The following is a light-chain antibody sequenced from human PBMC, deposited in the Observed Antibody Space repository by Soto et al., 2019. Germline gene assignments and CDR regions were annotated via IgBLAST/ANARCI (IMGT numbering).Light chain of an antibody. CDR3: MQALQTPWT. J-gene: IGKJ1*01. Sequence: DIVMTQSPLSLPVTPGEPASISCRSSQSLLHSNGYSYLDWYLQKPGQSPQLLIYLVSNRASGVPDRFSGSGSGTDFRLKISRVEAEDVGVYYCMQALQTPWTFGQGTKVDIK. CDR2: LVS. CDR1: QSLLHSNGYSY. V-gene: IGKV2-28*01.